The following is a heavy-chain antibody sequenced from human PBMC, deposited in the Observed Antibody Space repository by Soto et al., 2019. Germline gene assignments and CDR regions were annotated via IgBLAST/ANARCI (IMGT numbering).Heavy chain of an antibody. CDR2: MNPNSGNT. CDR1: GYTFTNYD. J-gene: IGHJ4*02. Sequence: QVQLVQSGAEVKKPGASVKVSCKASGYTFTNYDINWVRQATGQGLEWMGWMNPNSGNTGYAQKLQGRVTMTRNTSMSTASMELSSLRSEDTAVYYCARGPMSCTSSSCPYFFDYWVQGTLVTVSS. D-gene: IGHD2-2*01. CDR3: ARGPMSCTSSSCPYFFDY. V-gene: IGHV1-8*01.